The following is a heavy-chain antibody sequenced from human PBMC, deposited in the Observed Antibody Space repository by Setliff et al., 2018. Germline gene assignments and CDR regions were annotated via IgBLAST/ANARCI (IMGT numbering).Heavy chain of an antibody. CDR2: ISSSSSYI. D-gene: IGHD3-22*01. V-gene: IGHV3-21*01. CDR1: GFTFSSYS. Sequence: PGGSLRLSCAASGFTFSSYSMNWVRQAPGKGLEWVSSISSSSSYIYYADSVKGRFTISRDNAKNSLYLQMNSLRAEDTAVYYCARDASDYYDSSGYSYYYYGMDVWGQGTTVTVSS. J-gene: IGHJ6*02. CDR3: ARDASDYYDSSGYSYYYYGMDV.